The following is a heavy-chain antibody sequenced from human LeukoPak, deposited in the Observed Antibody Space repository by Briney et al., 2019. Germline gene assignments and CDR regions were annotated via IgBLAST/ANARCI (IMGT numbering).Heavy chain of an antibody. CDR1: EFTFSSYW. CDR2: INSDGTST. V-gene: IGHV3-74*01. CDR3: ARDSCSGGSCYSFE. D-gene: IGHD2-15*01. J-gene: IGHJ4*02. Sequence: PGGSLRLSCAASEFTFSSYWMHWVRQVPGKGLVWVSRINSDGTSTSYADSVKGRFTISRDNAKNTLYLQMNSLRAEDTAVYYCARDSCSGGSCYSFEWGQGTLVTVSS.